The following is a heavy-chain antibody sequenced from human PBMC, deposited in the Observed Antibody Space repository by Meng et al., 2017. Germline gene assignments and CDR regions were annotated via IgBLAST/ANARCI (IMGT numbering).Heavy chain of an antibody. CDR1: GFTFSDYY. V-gene: IGHV3-11*04. J-gene: IGHJ4*02. CDR3: ARLNTAAYRRDFDY. D-gene: IGHD6-13*01. Sequence: GGSLRLSCAASGFTFSDYYMSWIRQAPGKGLEWVSYISSSGSTIYYADSVKGRFTISRDNAKNSLYLQMNSLRAEDTAVYYCARLNTAAYRRDFDYWGQGTLVTGAS. CDR2: ISSSGSTI.